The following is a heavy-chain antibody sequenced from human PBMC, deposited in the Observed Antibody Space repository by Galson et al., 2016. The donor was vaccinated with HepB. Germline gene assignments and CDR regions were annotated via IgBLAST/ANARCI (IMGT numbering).Heavy chain of an antibody. D-gene: IGHD3-10*01. CDR1: GFTSAFTLTNYA. CDR2: ISYNGNNQ. J-gene: IGHJ5*02. CDR3: ARGVYYGSGNYSNWFDP. V-gene: IGHV3-30-3*01. Sequence: SLRLSCAASGFTSAFTLTNYAMHWVRQAPGKGLEWVAVISYNGNNQYYADSVKGRFTISRDISTNILYLQMNSLRPEDTAVYYCARGVYYGSGNYSNWFDPWGQGTLVTVSS.